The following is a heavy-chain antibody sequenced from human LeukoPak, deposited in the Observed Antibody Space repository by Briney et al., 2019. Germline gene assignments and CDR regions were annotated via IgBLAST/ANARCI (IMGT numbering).Heavy chain of an antibody. CDR3: AKDPPTVMANAFHI. Sequence: PGGSLRLSCAASGFTFSSYGMSWVRQAPGKGLEWVSSICGRGGTTYYADSVKGRFTISRDNSKNTLYLQMNSLRADDTAVYSCAKDPPTVMANAFHIWGQGTMVTVS. J-gene: IGHJ3*02. CDR1: GFTFSSYG. V-gene: IGHV3-23*01. D-gene: IGHD5-18*01. CDR2: ICGRGGTT.